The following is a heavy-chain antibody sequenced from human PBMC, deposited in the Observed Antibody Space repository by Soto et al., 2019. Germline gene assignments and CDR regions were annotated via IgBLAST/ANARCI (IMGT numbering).Heavy chain of an antibody. Sequence: ESGGGVVQPGRSLRLSCEASGFTFRNNGMHWVSQVQGKGLEWVAVISYDGNNKYYADSVKGRFTISRDISKNTVYLQMNNLRTEDTAMYYCAKGGSGNYLTYYYYYGMDVWGLGTTVTVSS. CDR2: ISYDGNNK. J-gene: IGHJ6*02. CDR1: GFTFRNNG. CDR3: AKGGSGNYLTYYYYYGMDV. V-gene: IGHV3-30*18. D-gene: IGHD3-22*01.